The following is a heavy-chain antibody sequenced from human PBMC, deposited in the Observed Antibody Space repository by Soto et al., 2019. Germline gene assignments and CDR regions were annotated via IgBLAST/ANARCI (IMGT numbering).Heavy chain of an antibody. CDR2: ISGGSGPI. CDR1: GVTLRTYA. Sequence: DVQLLQSGGGLVQPGGSLRLSCAASGVTLRTYAMNWVRQAPGKGLEWVSVISGGSGPIAYADSVRGRFTISRDSSNNTLYLQMSGLRPEDTAVYYCAKEGGVESGYYDAFEIWGQGTLVTVSS. CDR3: AKEGGVESGYYDAFEI. J-gene: IGHJ3*02. V-gene: IGHV3-23*01. D-gene: IGHD3-3*01.